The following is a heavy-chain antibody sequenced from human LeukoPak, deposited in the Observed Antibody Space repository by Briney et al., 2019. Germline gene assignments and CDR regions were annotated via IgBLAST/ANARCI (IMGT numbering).Heavy chain of an antibody. CDR3: ARGDGAMGAFDI. CDR2: MNPNSGNT. J-gene: IGHJ3*02. Sequence: ASVKVSCKASGYTFTSYGISWVRQATGQGLEWMGWMNPNSGNTGYAQKFQGRVTITRNTSISTAYMELSSLRSEDTAVYYCARGDGAMGAFDIWGQGTMVTVSS. D-gene: IGHD2-8*01. V-gene: IGHV1-8*03. CDR1: GYTFTSYG.